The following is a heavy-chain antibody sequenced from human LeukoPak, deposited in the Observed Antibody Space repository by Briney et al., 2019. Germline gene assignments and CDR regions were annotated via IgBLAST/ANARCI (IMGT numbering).Heavy chain of an antibody. J-gene: IGHJ6*03. CDR2: ITSSSSYI. CDR3: ARARFYCSSTSCPPNYYYYMDV. CDR1: GFTFSSYS. V-gene: IGHV3-21*01. Sequence: PGGSLRLSCAASGFTFSSYSMNWVRQAPGKGLEWVSSITSSSSYIYYADSVKGRFTISRDNAKNSLYLQMNSLRAEDTAVYYCARARFYCSSTSCPPNYYYYMDVWGKGTTVTVSS. D-gene: IGHD2-2*01.